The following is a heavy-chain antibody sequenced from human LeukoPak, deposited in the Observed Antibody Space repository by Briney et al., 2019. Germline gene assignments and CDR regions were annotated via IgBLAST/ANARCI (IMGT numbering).Heavy chain of an antibody. CDR1: GGSISTSSYY. V-gene: IGHV4-61*01. D-gene: IGHD3-22*01. J-gene: IGHJ4*02. Sequence: SETVSLTCTVSGGSISTSSYYWSWIRQPPGKGLEWIGYIYYSGSTNYNPSLKSRVTISVDTSKNQFSLKLSSVTAADTAVYYCARGGNYYDSSPLDYWGQGTLVTVSS. CDR2: IYYSGST. CDR3: ARGGNYYDSSPLDY.